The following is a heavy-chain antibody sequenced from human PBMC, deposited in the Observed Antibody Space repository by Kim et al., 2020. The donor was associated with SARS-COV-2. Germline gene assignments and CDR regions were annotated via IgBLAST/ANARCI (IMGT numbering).Heavy chain of an antibody. J-gene: IGHJ6*02. Sequence: SVKVSCKASGGTFSSYAISWVRQAPGQGLEWMGGIIPIFGTANDAQKFQGRVTITADESTSTAYMELSSLRSEDTAVYYCARDWDYYYDRERYYYGMDVWGQGTTVTVSS. CDR1: GGTFSSYA. D-gene: IGHD3-22*01. V-gene: IGHV1-69*13. CDR2: IIPIFGTA. CDR3: ARDWDYYYDRERYYYGMDV.